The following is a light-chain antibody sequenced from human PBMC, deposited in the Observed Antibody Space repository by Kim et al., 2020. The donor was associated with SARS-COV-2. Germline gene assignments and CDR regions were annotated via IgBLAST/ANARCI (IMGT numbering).Light chain of an antibody. J-gene: IGKJ1*01. CDR2: DAS. Sequence: ATLFLSPGERAPLSCRASQSVSSHLAWYQQKPGQAPRLLIYDASNRATGIPARFSGSGSGTDLTLTISSLEPEDFAVYYCQHNKTFGQGTKVDIK. V-gene: IGKV3-11*01. CDR1: QSVSSH. CDR3: QHNKT.